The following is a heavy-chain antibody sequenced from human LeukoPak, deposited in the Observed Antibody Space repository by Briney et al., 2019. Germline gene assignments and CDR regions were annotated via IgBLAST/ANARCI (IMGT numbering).Heavy chain of an antibody. D-gene: IGHD3-10*01. CDR2: IYYSGST. V-gene: IGHV4-30-4*01. CDR3: ARDLYGSGSSYFDY. J-gene: IGHJ4*02. CDR1: RGSITSGDSY. Sequence: SETLSLTCTVSRGSITSGDSYWSWIRQPPGKCLEWIGYIYYSGSTYYNPSLKSRVTISVDTSKNQFSLKLSSVTAADTAVYYCARDLYGSGSSYFDYWGQGTLVTVSS.